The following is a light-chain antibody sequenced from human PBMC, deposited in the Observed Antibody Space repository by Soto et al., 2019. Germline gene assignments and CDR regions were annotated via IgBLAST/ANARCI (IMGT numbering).Light chain of an antibody. CDR3: QQRSNWWT. CDR2: DAS. J-gene: IGKJ1*01. V-gene: IGKV3-11*01. Sequence: EIALTQSPGTLSLSPGARATLSCRASQSVSSYLAWYQQKPGQAPRLLIYDASNRATGIPARFSGSGSGTDFTLTISSLEPEDFAVYYCQQRSNWWTFGQGTKVDIK. CDR1: QSVSSY.